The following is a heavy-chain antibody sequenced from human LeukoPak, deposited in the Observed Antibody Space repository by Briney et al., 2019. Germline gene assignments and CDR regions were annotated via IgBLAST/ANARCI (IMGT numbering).Heavy chain of an antibody. CDR1: GFTFSSFT. J-gene: IGHJ2*01. CDR3: ERSLVPGLWYLDL. V-gene: IGHV3-30*04. D-gene: IGHD3-16*01. Sequence: GKSLRLTCAVSGFTFSSFTFHWVRQAPGKGLEWVAAISTDGSYKYHGDSVKGRFTISRDNPKNTLYLQMNSLRTDDTAVYYCERSLVPGLWYLDLGGRGTLVTVSS. CDR2: ISTDGSYK.